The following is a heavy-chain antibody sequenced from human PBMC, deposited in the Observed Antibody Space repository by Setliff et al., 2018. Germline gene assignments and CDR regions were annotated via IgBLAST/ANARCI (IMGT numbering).Heavy chain of an antibody. Sequence: ASVKVSCKASGYTFSTYGIAWVRQAPGQGLEWMGWISPYNGYIIYAHKFQGRVTMTIDTSTGTADMELRNLRSDDTAVYYCTRDTNIVVVPPHRTAFDIWGQGTMVTVSS. V-gene: IGHV1-18*01. J-gene: IGHJ3*02. CDR3: TRDTNIVVVPPHRTAFDI. CDR2: ISPYNGYI. CDR1: GYTFSTYG. D-gene: IGHD2-2*01.